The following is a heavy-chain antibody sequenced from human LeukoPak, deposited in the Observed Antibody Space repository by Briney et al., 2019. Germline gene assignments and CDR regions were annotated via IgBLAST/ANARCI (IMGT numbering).Heavy chain of an antibody. CDR1: GYTFTGYY. CDR3: AREFPPTELELRGISYYMDV. CDR2: INPNSGGT. Sequence: ASVKVSCKASGYTFTGYYMHWVRQAPGQGLEWMGRINPNSGGTNYAQKFQGRVTTTRDTSISTAYMELSSLRSEDTAVYYCAREFPPTELELRGISYYMDVWGKGTTVTVSS. V-gene: IGHV1-2*06. J-gene: IGHJ6*03. D-gene: IGHD1-7*01.